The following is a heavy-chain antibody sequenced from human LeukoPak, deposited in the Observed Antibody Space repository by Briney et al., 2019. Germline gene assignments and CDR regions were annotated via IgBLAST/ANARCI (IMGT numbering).Heavy chain of an antibody. V-gene: IGHV4-59*01. Sequence: SETLSLTCTVSGGSISSYYWSWIRQPPGKGLEWIGYIYYSGSTNYNPSLKSRVTISVDTSKNQFSLKLSSVTAADTAVYYCARLDIVVVPAAIRGGAFDIWGQGTMVTVSS. CDR3: ARLDIVVVPAAIRGGAFDI. CDR1: GGSISSYY. D-gene: IGHD2-2*02. CDR2: IYYSGST. J-gene: IGHJ3*02.